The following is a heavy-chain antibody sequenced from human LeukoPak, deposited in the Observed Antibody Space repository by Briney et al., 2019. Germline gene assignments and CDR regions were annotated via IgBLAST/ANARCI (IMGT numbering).Heavy chain of an antibody. CDR3: AKDIVGGGDDY. Sequence: GGSLRLSCAASGFTFSSYEKNWVRQAPGKGLEWVSYISSSGSTIYYADSVKGRFTISRDNAKNSLYLQMNSLRAEDTAVYYCAKDIVGGGDDYWGQGTLVIVSS. CDR1: GFTFSSYE. D-gene: IGHD2-21*02. J-gene: IGHJ4*02. CDR2: ISSSGSTI. V-gene: IGHV3-48*03.